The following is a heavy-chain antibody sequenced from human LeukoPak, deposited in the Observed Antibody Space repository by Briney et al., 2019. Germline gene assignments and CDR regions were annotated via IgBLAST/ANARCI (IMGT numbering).Heavy chain of an antibody. Sequence: GGSLRLSCAASGFTFDDYATHWVRQAPGKGLEWVSGISWNSGSIGYADSVKGRFTISRDNAKNSLYLQMNSLRAEDTALYYCAKDIGYDSSGYHDYWGQGTLVTVSS. CDR1: GFTFDDYA. CDR3: AKDIGYDSSGYHDY. J-gene: IGHJ4*02. D-gene: IGHD3-22*01. CDR2: ISWNSGSI. V-gene: IGHV3-9*01.